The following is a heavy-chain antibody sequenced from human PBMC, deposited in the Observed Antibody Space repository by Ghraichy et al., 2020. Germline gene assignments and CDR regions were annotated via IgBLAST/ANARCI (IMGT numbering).Heavy chain of an antibody. D-gene: IGHD2-21*01. CDR1: GGSISSGGYS. J-gene: IGHJ6*02. Sequence: TLSLTCAVSGGSISSGGYSWSWIRQPPGKGLEWIGYIYHSGSTYYNPSLKSRVTISVDRSKNQFSLKLSSVTAADTAVYYCARGGDSLDVWGQGTTVTVSS. CDR3: ARGGDSLDV. V-gene: IGHV4-30-2*01. CDR2: IYHSGST.